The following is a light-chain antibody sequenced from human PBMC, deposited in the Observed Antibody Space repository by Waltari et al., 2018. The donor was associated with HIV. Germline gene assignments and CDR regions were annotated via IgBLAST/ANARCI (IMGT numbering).Light chain of an antibody. V-gene: IGKV1-39*01. CDR1: QKIVSY. Sequence: DIQMTQFPSSLSASVCDRVTITCRASQKIVSYLNWYQKKPGKAPNLLIYAGFSLQSGVPSRFSGNRSGTDFTLTISRLQPEDFATYYCQQSYSVPNTFGQGTKVDIK. CDR3: QQSYSVPNT. J-gene: IGKJ2*01. CDR2: AGF.